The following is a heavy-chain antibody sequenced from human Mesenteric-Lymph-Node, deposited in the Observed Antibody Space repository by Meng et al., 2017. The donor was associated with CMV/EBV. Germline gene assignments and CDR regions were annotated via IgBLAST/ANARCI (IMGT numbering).Heavy chain of an antibody. CDR1: GFIFSSSA. J-gene: IGHJ4*02. Sequence: GGSLRLSCAASGFIFSSSAMSWVRQGPGKGLEWVSGISGSGGSTYSADSVKGRFTISRDNARNSLYLQMNSLRAEDTAVYYCVSEGSRSYWGQGTLVTVSS. CDR3: VSEGSRSY. CDR2: ISGSGGST. V-gene: IGHV3-23*01. D-gene: IGHD3-10*01.